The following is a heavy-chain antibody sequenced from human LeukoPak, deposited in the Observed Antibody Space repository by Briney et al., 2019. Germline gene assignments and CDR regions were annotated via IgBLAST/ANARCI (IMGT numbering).Heavy chain of an antibody. V-gene: IGHV4-34*10. CDR1: SGPLSRSFSDFY. Sequence: PSETLSLTCGVYSGPLSRSFSDFYWSWIRQSAGKGLEWLGEINHSGKTTYNPSLRSRINMSLDKTKNQFSLRLTSVTTADTALYFCARSTFWFDPWGQGTLVTVSS. J-gene: IGHJ5*02. CDR3: ARSTFWFDP. CDR2: INHSGKT.